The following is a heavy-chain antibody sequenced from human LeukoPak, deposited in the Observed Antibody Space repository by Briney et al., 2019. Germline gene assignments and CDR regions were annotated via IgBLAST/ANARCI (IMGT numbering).Heavy chain of an antibody. CDR1: GFTYSDYW. CDR3: ARGGWRPDP. CDR2: IKTDGSEK. J-gene: IGHJ5*02. V-gene: IGHV3-7*01. Sequence: PGGSLRLPCAASGFTYSDYWMSWVRQAPGKGLEWVANIKTDGSEKYYVDSVKGRFTISRDNAKNSLYLQMSSLRAEDTAVYYCARGGWRPDPWGQGTLLTVSS. D-gene: IGHD6-19*01.